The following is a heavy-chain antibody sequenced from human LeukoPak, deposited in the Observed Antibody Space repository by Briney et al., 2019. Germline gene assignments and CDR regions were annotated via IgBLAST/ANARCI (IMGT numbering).Heavy chain of an antibody. CDR2: IYHSGST. CDR1: GYSISSGYY. V-gene: IGHV4-38-2*02. Sequence: SETLSLTCTVSGYSISSGYYWGWIRQPPGKGLEWIGSIYHSGSTYYNPSLKSRVTISVDTSKNQFSLKLSSVTAADTAVYYCARGGRYGSGSYSPCFFGYWGQGTLVTVSS. J-gene: IGHJ4*02. CDR3: ARGGRYGSGSYSPCFFGY. D-gene: IGHD3-10*01.